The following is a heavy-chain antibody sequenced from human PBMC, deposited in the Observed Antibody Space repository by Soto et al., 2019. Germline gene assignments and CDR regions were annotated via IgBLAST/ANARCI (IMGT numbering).Heavy chain of an antibody. J-gene: IGHJ6*02. CDR3: AKDRNRNHLPDAIDV. Sequence: SLRLSCGASGFTFSSFAMTWVRQAPGKGLEWISTISGSGLTTDYADSVKGRFTISRDMSKNTVYLQMKSLRVDDTAQYYCAKDRNRNHLPDAIDVWGHGTTVTVSS. CDR2: ISGSGLTT. D-gene: IGHD1-1*01. CDR1: GFTFSSFA. V-gene: IGHV3-23*01.